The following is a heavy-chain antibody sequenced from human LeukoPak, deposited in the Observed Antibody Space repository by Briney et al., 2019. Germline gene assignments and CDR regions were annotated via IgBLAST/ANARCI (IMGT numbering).Heavy chain of an antibody. CDR1: GFIFTTYS. CDR2: ISSSGTTI. D-gene: IGHD1-26*01. V-gene: IGHV3-48*04. J-gene: IGHJ4*02. Sequence: PGGSLRLSCAASGFIFTTYSMNWVRQAPGKELEWVSYISSSGTTIYYADSVKGRFTMSRDNANHSLYLQMTSLRAEDTAVYHCARGGLGSWTFDSWGQGTRVTVPS. CDR3: ARGGLGSWTFDS.